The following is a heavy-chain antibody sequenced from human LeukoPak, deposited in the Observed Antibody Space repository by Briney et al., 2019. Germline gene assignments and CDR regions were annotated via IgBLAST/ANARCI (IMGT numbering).Heavy chain of an antibody. CDR1: GDSISTYY. CDR3: ARGLAKGVDY. CDR2: IFYTGST. D-gene: IGHD3-16*01. V-gene: IGHV4-59*12. J-gene: IGHJ4*02. Sequence: KPSETLSLTCTVSGDSISTYYWSWIRQPPGKGLEWIGYIFYTGSTKYNLSLKSRVTISLDTSKNQFSLKLSSVTAADTAVYYCARGLAKGVDYWGQGTLVTVSS.